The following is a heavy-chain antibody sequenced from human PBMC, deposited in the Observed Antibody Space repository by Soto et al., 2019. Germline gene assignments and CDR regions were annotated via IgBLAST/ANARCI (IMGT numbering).Heavy chain of an antibody. CDR2: ISYDGSNK. CDR1: GCTFSSYA. D-gene: IGHD2-21*02. J-gene: IGHJ4*02. Sequence: GGSLRLSWAASGCTFSSYAVHWVRQAPGKGLEWVAVISYDGSNKYYADSVKGRFTISRDNSKNTLYLQMNSLRAEDTAVYYCARKALCGGDCYSLDYWGQGTLVTVSS. CDR3: ARKALCGGDCYSLDY. V-gene: IGHV3-30-3*01.